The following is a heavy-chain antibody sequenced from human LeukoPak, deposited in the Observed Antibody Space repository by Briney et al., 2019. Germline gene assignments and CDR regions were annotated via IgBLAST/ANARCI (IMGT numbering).Heavy chain of an antibody. CDR3: TTGGYRYGDDY. V-gene: IGHV3-15*07. CDR1: GFNFNNAW. J-gene: IGHJ4*02. D-gene: IGHD5-18*01. Sequence: GGSLRLSCTTSGFNFNNAWMNWVRRAPGKGLEWVGRIKSRTDGGTTVYSAPVKGRFTISRDDSKSTLYLQMNSLKTEDTAVYYCTTGGYRYGDDYWGQGTLVTVSS. CDR2: IKSRTDGGTT.